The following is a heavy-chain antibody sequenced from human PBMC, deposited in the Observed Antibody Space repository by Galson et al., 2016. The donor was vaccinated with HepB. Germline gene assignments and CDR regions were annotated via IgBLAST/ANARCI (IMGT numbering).Heavy chain of an antibody. V-gene: IGHV3-23*01. CDR3: ATLVGSYSHFEY. D-gene: IGHD3-10*01. J-gene: IGHJ4*02. Sequence: SLRLSCAASGFSFSISGMSWVRQAPGKGLEWVSGISGGSGTTHYADSVKGRFTISRDNSKNTLYLQMNSLRADDTAVYYCATLVGSYSHFEYWGQGTLVTVSS. CDR2: ISGGSGTT. CDR1: GFSFSISG.